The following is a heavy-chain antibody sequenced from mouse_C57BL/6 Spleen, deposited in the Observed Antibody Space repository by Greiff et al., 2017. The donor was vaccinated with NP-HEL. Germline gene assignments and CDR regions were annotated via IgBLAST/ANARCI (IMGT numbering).Heavy chain of an antibody. CDR3: AAQLGKDAMDY. Sequence: QVQLQQSGAELARPGASVKMSCKASGYTFTSYTMHWVKQRPGQGLEWIGYINPSSGYTKYNQKFKDKATLTADKSSSTAYMQLSSLTSEDSAVYYCAAQLGKDAMDYWGQGTSVTASS. CDR2: INPSSGYT. V-gene: IGHV1-4*01. CDR1: GYTFTSYT. D-gene: IGHD4-1*02. J-gene: IGHJ4*01.